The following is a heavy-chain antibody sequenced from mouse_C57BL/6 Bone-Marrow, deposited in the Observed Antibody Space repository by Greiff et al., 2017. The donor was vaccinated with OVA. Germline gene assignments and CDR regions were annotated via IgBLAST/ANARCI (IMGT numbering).Heavy chain of an antibody. CDR3: SNYYGILYAMGY. CDR2: IYPGSGST. J-gene: IGHJ4*01. D-gene: IGHD2-1*01. V-gene: IGHV1-55*01. Sequence: QVQLQQPGAELVKPGASVKMSCKASGYTFTSYWITWVKQRPGQGLEWIGDIYPGSGSTNYNEKFKSKATLTVDTASSTAYMQLSSLTSEDSAVYYCSNYYGILYAMGYWGQGTSVTVSS. CDR1: GYTFTSYW.